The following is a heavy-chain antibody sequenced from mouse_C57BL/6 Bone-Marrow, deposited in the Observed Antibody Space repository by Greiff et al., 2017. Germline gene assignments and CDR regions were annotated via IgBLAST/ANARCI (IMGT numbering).Heavy chain of an antibody. D-gene: IGHD1-1*01. Sequence: QVQLKESGPELVKPGASVKISCKASGYTFTDYYINWVKQRPGQGLEWIGWIFPGSGSTYYNEKFKGKATLTVDKSSSTAYMLLSSLTSEDSAVYFCVGDYGSTYYAMDYWGQGTSVTVSS. CDR2: IFPGSGST. V-gene: IGHV1-75*01. J-gene: IGHJ4*01. CDR1: GYTFTDYY. CDR3: VGDYGSTYYAMDY.